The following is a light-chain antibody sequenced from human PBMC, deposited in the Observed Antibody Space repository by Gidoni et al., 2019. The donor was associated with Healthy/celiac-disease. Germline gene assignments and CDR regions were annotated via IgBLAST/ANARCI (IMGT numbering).Light chain of an antibody. CDR3: QQSYRTPLT. CDR1: QSISSY. V-gene: IGKV1-39*01. Sequence: DIQMTQSPSSLSASVGDRVTITCRASQSISSYLNWYQQKPGKAPKLLIYAASSLQSGVPSRFSGSGSGTDFTLTISSLQREDLAIYYCQQSYRTPLTFGGGTKVEIK. J-gene: IGKJ4*01. CDR2: AAS.